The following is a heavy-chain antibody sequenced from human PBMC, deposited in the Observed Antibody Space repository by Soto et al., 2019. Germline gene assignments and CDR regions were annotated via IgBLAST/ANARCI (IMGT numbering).Heavy chain of an antibody. J-gene: IGHJ4*02. Sequence: EVQLLESGGGLLQPGGSLSLSCTASGFTFSNYAMTWVRQAPGKGLEWVSTITGSGGGTYYADSVKGRFTISRDNSKNTRYLQMPNLRADDTAVYYCAKEMIASTVADFFDYWGQGTLVTVSS. D-gene: IGHD6-19*01. CDR2: ITGSGGGT. CDR1: GFTFSNYA. V-gene: IGHV3-23*01. CDR3: AKEMIASTVADFFDY.